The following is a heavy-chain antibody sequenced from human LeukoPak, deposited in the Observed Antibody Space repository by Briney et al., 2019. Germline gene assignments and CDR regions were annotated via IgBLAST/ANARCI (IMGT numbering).Heavy chain of an antibody. CDR1: GGSISSSSYY. D-gene: IGHD3-10*01. J-gene: IGHJ5*02. V-gene: IGHV4-39*07. Sequence: SETLSLTCTVSGGSISSSSYYWGWIRQPPGKGLEWIGSIYYSGSTYYNPSLKSRVTISLDTPKNQFSLKLSSMTAADTAVYYCARVRARVVTMVRGPWFDPWGQGTLVTVSS. CDR2: IYYSGST. CDR3: ARVRARVVTMVRGPWFDP.